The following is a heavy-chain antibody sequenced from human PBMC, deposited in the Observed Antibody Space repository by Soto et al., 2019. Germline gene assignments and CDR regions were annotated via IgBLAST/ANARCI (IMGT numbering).Heavy chain of an antibody. J-gene: IGHJ4*02. CDR1: GFPFTGPK. CDR3: ARGGSIAAAGTFF. D-gene: IGHD6-13*01. Sequence: VKASCKAPGFPFTGPKIHWVRQAPGQGLGWMGSFNPNRGGTNYAQKFQDRVTMTRAPSIGTPYMKLSGLSTDDTAVYYCARGGSIAAAGTFFWGQGTLVTVSS. V-gene: IGHV1-2*02. CDR2: FNPNRGGT.